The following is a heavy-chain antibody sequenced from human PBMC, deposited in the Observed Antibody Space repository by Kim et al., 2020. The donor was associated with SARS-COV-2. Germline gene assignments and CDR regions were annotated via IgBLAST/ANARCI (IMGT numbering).Heavy chain of an antibody. Sequence: DSVKGRFTVSRDDASNSLYVQLNRLRPEDTALYFCARAVASTSKEYFFDYWGQGALVTVSS. D-gene: IGHD2-2*01. J-gene: IGHJ4*02. V-gene: IGHV3-7*04. CDR3: ARAVASTSKEYFFDY.